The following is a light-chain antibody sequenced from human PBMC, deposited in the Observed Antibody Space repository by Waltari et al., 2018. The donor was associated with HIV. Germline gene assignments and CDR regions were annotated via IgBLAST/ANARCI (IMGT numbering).Light chain of an antibody. Sequence: QSALTQPRSVSGSPGQSVTISCTGTSSDVGGYNYVSWYQQHPGKAPKLMLYDVSKRPSGFPDRFSGSKSGNTASLTISGLQAEDEADYYCCSYAGSYTFVVFGGGTKLTVL. CDR3: CSYAGSYTFVV. CDR1: SSDVGGYNY. J-gene: IGLJ2*01. CDR2: DVS. V-gene: IGLV2-11*01.